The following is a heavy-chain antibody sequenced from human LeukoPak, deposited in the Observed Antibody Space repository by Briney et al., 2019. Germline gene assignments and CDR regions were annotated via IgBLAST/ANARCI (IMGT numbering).Heavy chain of an antibody. V-gene: IGHV4-31*03. D-gene: IGHD3-10*01. J-gene: IGHJ6*04. Sequence: SQTLCLTCTVSGGSISSGGYYWSWIRQHPGKGLEWIGYIYYSGSTYYNPSLKSRVTISVDTSKNQFSLKLSSVTAADTAVYYCARGLGSGRKYYYYGMDVWGKGTTVTVSS. CDR1: GGSISSGGYY. CDR3: ARGLGSGRKYYYYGMDV. CDR2: IYYSGST.